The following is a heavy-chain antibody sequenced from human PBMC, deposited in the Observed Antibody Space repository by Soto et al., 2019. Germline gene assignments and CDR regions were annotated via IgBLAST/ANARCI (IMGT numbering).Heavy chain of an antibody. D-gene: IGHD3-3*01. CDR3: ARIATYYDFWSGFYYGMDV. CDR1: GFSLSNARMG. V-gene: IGHV2-26*01. Sequence: GSGPTLVNPTETLTLTCTVSGFSLSNARMGVSWIRQPPGNALEWLAHIFSNDEKSYSTSLKSRLTISKDTSKSQVVLTMTNMDPVDTATYYCARIATYYDFWSGFYYGMDVWGQGTTVTVSS. J-gene: IGHJ6*02. CDR2: IFSNDEK.